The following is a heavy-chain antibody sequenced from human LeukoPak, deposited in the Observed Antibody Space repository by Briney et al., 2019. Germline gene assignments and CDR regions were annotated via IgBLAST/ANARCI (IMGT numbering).Heavy chain of an antibody. CDR3: AKGGLFKYFFDY. D-gene: IGHD2-15*01. J-gene: IGHJ4*02. Sequence: GGSLRLSCAASGFTFSSHWMHWVRQTPGKGLVWVSRINTDESKINHADSVKGRFTISRDNAKNMLYLQMNSLRAEDTAVYYCAKGGLFKYFFDYWGQGTPVTVSS. CDR1: GFTFSSHW. V-gene: IGHV3-74*01. CDR2: INTDESKI.